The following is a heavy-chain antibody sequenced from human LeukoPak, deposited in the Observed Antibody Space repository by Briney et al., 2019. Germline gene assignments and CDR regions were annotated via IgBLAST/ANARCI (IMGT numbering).Heavy chain of an antibody. Sequence: ASVKVSCKASGYTFTTYYMHWVRHAPGQGLEWMGIINPSGGSATYAQNFQGRVTMTRDTSTTTVYMELSSLRSEDTAVYYCARDGQPGAHYGLESHGFDFWGQGTLVTVSS. CDR2: INPSGGSA. CDR3: ARDGQPGAHYGLESHGFDF. CDR1: GYTFTTYY. J-gene: IGHJ4*02. V-gene: IGHV1-46*01. D-gene: IGHD3-10*01.